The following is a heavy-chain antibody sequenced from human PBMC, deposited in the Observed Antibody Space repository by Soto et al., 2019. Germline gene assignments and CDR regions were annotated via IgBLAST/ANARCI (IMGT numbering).Heavy chain of an antibody. V-gene: IGHV4-59*01. CDR2: ISYSGST. D-gene: IGHD3-10*01. CDR3: ARGTRATQYYYYFYGMDI. J-gene: IGHJ6*02. Sequence: SETLSLTCSVSGGSLNTYYWSWVRQPPGKGLEWLGYISYSGSTSYNPSLKSRLTISLSASRNQFSLNLRPVTAADPALYYCARGTRATQYYYYFYGMDIWGPGTTVT. CDR1: GGSLNTYY.